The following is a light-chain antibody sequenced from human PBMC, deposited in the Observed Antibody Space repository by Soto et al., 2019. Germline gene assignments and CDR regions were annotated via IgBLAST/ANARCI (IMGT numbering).Light chain of an antibody. CDR2: EVT. CDR3: SSYAGRNIWV. V-gene: IGLV2-8*01. Sequence: QSALTQPPSASGSPGQSVTISCTGTSSDVGGYNYVSWYQQHPGKAPKLMIYEVTKRPSGVPDRFSGSKSGNTASLTVSGLQAEDEADYYCSSYAGRNIWVFGGGTKLTVL. CDR1: SSDVGGYNY. J-gene: IGLJ3*02.